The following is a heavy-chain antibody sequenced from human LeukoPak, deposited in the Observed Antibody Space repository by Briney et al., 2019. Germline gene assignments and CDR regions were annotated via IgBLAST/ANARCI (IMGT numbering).Heavy chain of an antibody. V-gene: IGHV4-4*07. CDR1: GGSISSYY. J-gene: IGHJ6*03. CDR2: IYTSGST. Sequence: SETLSLTCTVSGGSISSYYWSWLRQPAGKGLEWIGRIYTSGSTNYNPSLTSRVTMSVDTSKNQFSLKLSSVTAADTAVYYCAGVGVVVAATHYYYYYMDVWGKGTTVTVSS. D-gene: IGHD2-15*01. CDR3: AGVGVVVAATHYYYYYMDV.